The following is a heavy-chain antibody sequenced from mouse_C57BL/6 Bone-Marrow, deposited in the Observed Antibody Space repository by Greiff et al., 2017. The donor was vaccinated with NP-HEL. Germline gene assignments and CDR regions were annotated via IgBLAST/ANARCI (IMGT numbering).Heavy chain of an antibody. Sequence: VQLQQSGAELVKPGASVKLSCKASGYTFTEYTIHWVKQRSGQGLEWIGWFYPGSGSIKYNEKFKDKATLTADKSSSTVYMELSRLTSEDSAVYFCARHETPYYYGSSYEYFDVWGTGTTVTVSS. V-gene: IGHV1-62-2*01. J-gene: IGHJ1*03. CDR2: FYPGSGSI. CDR1: GYTFTEYT. CDR3: ARHETPYYYGSSYEYFDV. D-gene: IGHD1-1*01.